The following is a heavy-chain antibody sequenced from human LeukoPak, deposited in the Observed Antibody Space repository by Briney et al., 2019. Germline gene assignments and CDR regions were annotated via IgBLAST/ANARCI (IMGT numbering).Heavy chain of an antibody. D-gene: IGHD5-12*01. J-gene: IGHJ4*02. CDR2: IYPSGST. V-gene: IGHV4-4*07. CDR3: ARDRSGYSEYYFDY. CDR1: GGSTNTYC. Sequence: SETLSLTCTVSGGSTNTYCWSWIRQPAEKGLEWIGRIYPSGSTYYNPSLKSRVTISIDKSKNQFSLRLTSMTAADTAVYYCARDRSGYSEYYFDYWGQGSLVTVSS.